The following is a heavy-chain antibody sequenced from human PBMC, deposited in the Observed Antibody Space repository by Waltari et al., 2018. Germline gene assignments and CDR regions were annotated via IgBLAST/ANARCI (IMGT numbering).Heavy chain of an antibody. CDR2: INTNTGNP. CDR3: ARVRSGSYYYWFDP. J-gene: IGHJ5*02. D-gene: IGHD1-26*01. Sequence: QVQLVQSGAEVKKPGSSVKVSCKASGGTFSSYAISWVRQAPGQGLEWMGWINTNTGNPTYAQGFTGRFVFSLDTSVSTAYLQISSLKAEDTAVYYCARVRSGSYYYWFDPWGQGTLVTVSS. V-gene: IGHV7-4-1*02. CDR1: GGTFSSYA.